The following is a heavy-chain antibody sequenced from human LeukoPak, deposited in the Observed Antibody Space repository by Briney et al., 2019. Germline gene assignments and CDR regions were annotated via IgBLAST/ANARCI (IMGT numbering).Heavy chain of an antibody. CDR2: IYTSGST. D-gene: IGHD3-9*01. V-gene: IGHV4-4*07. CDR1: GGSFSGYY. J-gene: IGHJ3*02. CDR3: AREADYDILTGYYPNDAFDI. Sequence: SETLSLTCAVYGGSFSGYYWSWIRQPAGKGLEWIGRIYTSGSTNYNPSLKSRVTMSVDTSKNQFSLKLSSVTAADTAVYYCAREADYDILTGYYPNDAFDIWGQGTMVTVSS.